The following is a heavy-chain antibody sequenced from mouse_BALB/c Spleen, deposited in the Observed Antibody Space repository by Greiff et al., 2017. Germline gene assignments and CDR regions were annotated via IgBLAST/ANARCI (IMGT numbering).Heavy chain of an antibody. CDR2: ISSGGSYT. V-gene: IGHV5-9-3*01. D-gene: IGHD2-3*01. CDR1: GFTFSSYA. CDR3: ARRDGYPYAMDY. Sequence: EVQLVESGGGLVKPGGSLKLSCAASGFTFSSYAMSWVRQTPEKRLEWVATISSGGSYTYYPDSVKGRFTISRDNAKNTLYLQMSSLRSEDTAMYYCARRDGYPYAMDYWGQGTSVTVSS. J-gene: IGHJ4*01.